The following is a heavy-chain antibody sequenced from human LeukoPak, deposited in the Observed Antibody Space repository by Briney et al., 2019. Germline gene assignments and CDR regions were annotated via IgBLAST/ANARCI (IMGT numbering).Heavy chain of an antibody. CDR3: ARDSSGWYIWDY. D-gene: IGHD6-19*01. CDR2: ISSSSSYI. V-gene: IGHV3-21*01. CDR1: GFTFSSYS. J-gene: IGHJ4*02. Sequence: PGGSLRLSCAASGFTFSSYSMNWVRQAPGQGLEWVSSISSSSSYIYYADSVKGRFTISRDNAKNSLYLQMNSLRAEDTAVYYCARDSSGWYIWDYWGQGTLVTVSS.